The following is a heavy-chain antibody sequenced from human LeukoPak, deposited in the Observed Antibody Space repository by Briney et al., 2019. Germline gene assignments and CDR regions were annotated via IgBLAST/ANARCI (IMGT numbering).Heavy chain of an antibody. J-gene: IGHJ4*02. Sequence: QPGGSLRLSSAASGFTFSSYAMHWVRQAPGKGQEYVSAISSNGGSTYYANSVKGRFTISRDNSKNTLYLQMGSLRAEDMALYYCARDPGTTVTTFSFDYWGQGSLVPVSS. CDR2: ISSNGGST. CDR1: GFTFSSYA. D-gene: IGHD4-17*01. V-gene: IGHV3-64*01. CDR3: ARDPGTTVTTFSFDY.